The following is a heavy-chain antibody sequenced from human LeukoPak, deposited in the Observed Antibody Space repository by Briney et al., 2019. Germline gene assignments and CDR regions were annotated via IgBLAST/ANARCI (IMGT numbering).Heavy chain of an antibody. CDR1: GFTFSSYW. J-gene: IGHJ3*02. D-gene: IGHD3-3*01. CDR3: AREPELRFLEEGAFDI. CDR2: IKQDGSEK. Sequence: GGSLRLSCAASGFTFSSYWMSWVRQAPGKGLEWVANIKQDGSEKYYVDSVKGRFTISRDNAKNSLYLQMNSLRAEDTAVYYCAREPELRFLEEGAFDIWGQGTMVTVSS. V-gene: IGHV3-7*01.